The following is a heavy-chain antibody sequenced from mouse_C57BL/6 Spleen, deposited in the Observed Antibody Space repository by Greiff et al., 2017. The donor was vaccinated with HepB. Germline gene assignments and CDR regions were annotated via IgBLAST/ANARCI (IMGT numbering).Heavy chain of an antibody. CDR1: GYSITSGYY. Sequence: EVQLQQSGPGLVKPSQSLSLTCSVPGYSITSGYYWNWIRQFPGNKLEWMGYISYDGSNNYNPSLKNRISITRDTSKNQFFLKLNSVTTEDTATYYCARGGDYGNFGFDYWGQGTTLTVSS. CDR2: ISYDGSN. D-gene: IGHD2-1*01. V-gene: IGHV3-6*01. CDR3: ARGGDYGNFGFDY. J-gene: IGHJ2*01.